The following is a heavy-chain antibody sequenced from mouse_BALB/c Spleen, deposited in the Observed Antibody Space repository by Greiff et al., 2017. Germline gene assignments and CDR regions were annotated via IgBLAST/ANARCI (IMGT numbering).Heavy chain of an antibody. CDR1: GFTFSSFG. CDR3: ARSLIYDGYSAMDY. V-gene: IGHV5-17*02. D-gene: IGHD2-3*01. CDR2: ISSGSSTI. Sequence: EVMLVESGGGLVQPGGSRKLSCAASGFTFSSFGMHWVRQAPEKGLEWVAYISSGSSTIYYADTVKGRFTISRDNPKNTLFLQMTSLRSEDTAMYYCARSLIYDGYSAMDYWGQGTSVTVSS. J-gene: IGHJ4*01.